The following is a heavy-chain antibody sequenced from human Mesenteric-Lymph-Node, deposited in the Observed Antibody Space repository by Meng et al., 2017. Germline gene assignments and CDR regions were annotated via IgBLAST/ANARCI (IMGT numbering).Heavy chain of an antibody. D-gene: IGHD1-1*01. Sequence: QVQLQQSGPGLVKPSQTLSLTCAISGDSVSSNSADWNWVRPCQSRGLEWLGRTYYTSKWSNDYAVSVKSRITINPDTSKNQFSLQLNFVTPEDTAVYYCAKGYWKSGFDYWGQGSLVTVSS. V-gene: IGHV6-1*01. J-gene: IGHJ4*02. CDR1: GDSVSSNSAD. CDR3: AKGYWKSGFDY. CDR2: TYYTSKWSN.